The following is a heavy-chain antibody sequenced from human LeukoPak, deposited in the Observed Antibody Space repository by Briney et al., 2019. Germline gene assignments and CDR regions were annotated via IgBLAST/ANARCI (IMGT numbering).Heavy chain of an antibody. J-gene: IGHJ4*02. D-gene: IGHD6-13*01. CDR1: GFTFSSYS. CDR3: AAGTAADY. CDR2: ISSKSRYI. Sequence: GGSLRLSCVVSGFTFSSYSINWVRQAPGKGLEWVSSISSKSRYIYYADSVEGRFTISRDNAQNALFLQMNSLRVEDTAVYYCAAGTAADYWGLGTLVTVSS. V-gene: IGHV3-21*04.